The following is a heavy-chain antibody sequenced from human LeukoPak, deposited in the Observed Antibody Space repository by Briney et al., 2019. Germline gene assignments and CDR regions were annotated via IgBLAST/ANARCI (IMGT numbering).Heavy chain of an antibody. D-gene: IGHD2-15*01. CDR2: IIPIFGTA. Sequence: EASVKVSCKASGGTFSSYAISWVRQAPGQGLEWMGRIIPIFGTANYAQKFQGRVTITTDESTSTAYMELSSLRSEDTAVYYCAREGRYSSGGSCLNWFDPWGQGTLVTVSS. V-gene: IGHV1-69*05. CDR1: GGTFSSYA. CDR3: AREGRYSSGGSCLNWFDP. J-gene: IGHJ5*02.